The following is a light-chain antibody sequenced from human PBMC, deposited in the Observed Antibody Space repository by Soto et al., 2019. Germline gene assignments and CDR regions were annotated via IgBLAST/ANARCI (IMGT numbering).Light chain of an antibody. V-gene: IGKV3-20*01. CDR1: QSVSSSY. Sequence: EIVLTQSPGTLSLSPGERATLSCRASQSVSSSYLAWYQQKPGQAPRLLIYGASSRATGIPDRFSGSGSGTDFTITISILEPEDFAVYYCQQYGSSPTYTFGQGTKLEIK. J-gene: IGKJ2*01. CDR2: GAS. CDR3: QQYGSSPTYT.